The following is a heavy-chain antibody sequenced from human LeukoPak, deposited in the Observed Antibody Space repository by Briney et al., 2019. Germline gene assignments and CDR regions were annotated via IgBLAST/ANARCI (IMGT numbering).Heavy chain of an antibody. V-gene: IGHV4-4*07. D-gene: IGHD1-1*01. CDR2: IYTSGST. J-gene: IGHJ5*02. CDR1: GGSISSYY. CDR3: ATHGTTQGWFDP. Sequence: SETLSLTCTVSGGSISSYYWSWIRRPAGKGLEWIGRIYTSGSTNYNPSLKSRVTMSVDTSKNQFSLKLSSVTAADTAVYYCATHGTTQGWFDPWGQGTLVTVSS.